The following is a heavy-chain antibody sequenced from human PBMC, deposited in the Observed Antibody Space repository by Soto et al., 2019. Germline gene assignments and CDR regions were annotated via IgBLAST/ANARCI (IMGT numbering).Heavy chain of an antibody. V-gene: IGHV4-59*01. CDR3: VSVEGTPTVTGDYYYYAVDA. D-gene: IGHD4-17*01. Sequence: SETLSLTCTVSGGTITYYYWAWIRQAPGEGLEWIGYVFESGSAKYNPSLKSRVTLTLDTSKNQLSLRLTSVTAADTAVYYCVSVEGTPTVTGDYYYYAVDAWGQGTTVTVSS. CDR2: VFESGSA. J-gene: IGHJ6*02. CDR1: GGTITYYY.